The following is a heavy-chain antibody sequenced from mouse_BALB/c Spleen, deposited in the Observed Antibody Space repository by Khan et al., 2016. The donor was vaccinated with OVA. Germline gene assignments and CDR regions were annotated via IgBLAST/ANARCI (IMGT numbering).Heavy chain of an antibody. D-gene: IGHD2-14*01. Sequence: EVELVESGGGLVKPGGSLKLSCAASGFTFSDYYMYWVRQTPEKRLEWVATISDGGSYTYFPDSVEGRFTISRDTAKNNRYLQFISLKSEDTAMYYCTRGGYGAFGYWGQGTLVTVSA. V-gene: IGHV5-4*02. CDR2: ISDGGSYT. CDR1: GFTFSDYY. J-gene: IGHJ3*01. CDR3: TRGGYGAFGY.